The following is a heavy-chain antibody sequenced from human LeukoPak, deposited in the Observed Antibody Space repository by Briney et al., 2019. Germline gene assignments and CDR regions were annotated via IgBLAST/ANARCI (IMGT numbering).Heavy chain of an antibody. CDR3: ARTGLNWFDP. J-gene: IGHJ5*02. Sequence: SETLSLTCTVSGGSISSYYWSWIRQPPGKGLEWIGYIYYSGSTNYNPSLKSRVTISVDTSKDQFSLKLSSVTAADTAVYYCARTGLNWFDPWGQGTLVTVSS. CDR1: GGSISSYY. V-gene: IGHV4-59*01. CDR2: IYYSGST. D-gene: IGHD3-9*01.